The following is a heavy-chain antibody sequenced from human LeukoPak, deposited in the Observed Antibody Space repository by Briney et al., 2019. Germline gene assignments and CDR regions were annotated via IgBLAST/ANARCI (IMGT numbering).Heavy chain of an antibody. CDR3: ARVPAAGTQFDD. CDR1: RFTFNKYW. V-gene: IGHV3-74*01. CDR2: INIDASSI. J-gene: IGHJ4*02. D-gene: IGHD6-13*01. Sequence: PGGSLRLSCTASRFTFNKYWMHWVRQAPGKGLLWVSRINIDASSISYADSVKGRFTISRDNAKNTLYLQMNSLRAEDTAVYYCARVPAAGTQFDDWGQGTPVTVSS.